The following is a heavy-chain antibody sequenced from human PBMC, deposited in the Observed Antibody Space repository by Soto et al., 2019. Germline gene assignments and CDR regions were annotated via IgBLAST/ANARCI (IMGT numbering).Heavy chain of an antibody. V-gene: IGHV1-46*01. J-gene: IGHJ3*02. CDR1: GYTFTSYY. Sequence: QVQLVQSGAEVKKPGSSVKVSCKASGYTFTSYYMHWVRQAPGQGLEWMGIINPSGGSTSYAQKFQGRVTMTRDTSTSTVYMELSSLRSEDTAVYYCARDDVTVTDAFDIWGQGTMVTVSS. D-gene: IGHD4-17*01. CDR2: INPSGGST. CDR3: ARDDVTVTDAFDI.